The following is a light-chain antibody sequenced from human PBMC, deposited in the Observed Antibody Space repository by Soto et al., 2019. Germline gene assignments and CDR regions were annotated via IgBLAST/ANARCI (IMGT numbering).Light chain of an antibody. V-gene: IGKV3-15*01. CDR3: QQYNNWPPFT. Sequence: EIVMTQSPSSLSVSPGERATLSCRASQSVGSNLAWYQQKPGQAPRLLIYGASTRATGIPARFSGSGSGTDFTLTISSLQSEDFTVYYCQQYNNWPPFTFGQGTRLEIK. J-gene: IGKJ5*01. CDR1: QSVGSN. CDR2: GAS.